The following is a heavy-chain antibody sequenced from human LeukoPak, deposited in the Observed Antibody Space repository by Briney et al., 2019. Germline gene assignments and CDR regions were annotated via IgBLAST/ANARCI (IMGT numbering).Heavy chain of an antibody. CDR2: IKQDGSEK. Sequence: PGGSLRLSCAASGFTFSSYWMSWVRQAPGKGLEWVANIKQDGSEKYYVDSVKGRFTISRDNAKNSLYLQMNSLRAEDTAVYYCARTPVDTAMGEPYFDYWGQGTLVAVSS. CDR1: GFTFSSYW. D-gene: IGHD5-18*01. J-gene: IGHJ4*01. V-gene: IGHV3-7*01. CDR3: ARTPVDTAMGEPYFDY.